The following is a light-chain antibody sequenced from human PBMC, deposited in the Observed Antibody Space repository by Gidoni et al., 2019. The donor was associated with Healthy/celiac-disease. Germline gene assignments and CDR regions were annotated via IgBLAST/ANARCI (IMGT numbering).Light chain of an antibody. CDR2: GAS. V-gene: IGKV3-15*01. J-gene: IGKJ2*01. CDR1: QSISSN. Sequence: IVLTQSPATLSVSPGERATLSCRASQSISSNLAWYQQTPGQAPRLLIYGASTRATGIPARFSGSGSGTEFALTISSLQSEDCAVYYCQQYNNWPLYTFGQGTKLEIK. CDR3: QQYNNWPLYT.